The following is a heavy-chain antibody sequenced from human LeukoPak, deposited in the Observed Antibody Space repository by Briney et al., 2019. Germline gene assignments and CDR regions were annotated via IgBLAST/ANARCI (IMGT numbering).Heavy chain of an antibody. Sequence: ASVKVSCQTSGFTFTGYYIHWVRQAPGQGLEWVGWINANSGDTKYAQKFQDRVTMTRDTTITTAYMELNRLTSDDTAVYYCARDISSSGCIEIWGQGTLVTVSS. V-gene: IGHV1-2*02. J-gene: IGHJ4*02. CDR3: ARDISSSGCIEI. CDR2: INANSGDT. D-gene: IGHD6-13*01. CDR1: GFTFTGYY.